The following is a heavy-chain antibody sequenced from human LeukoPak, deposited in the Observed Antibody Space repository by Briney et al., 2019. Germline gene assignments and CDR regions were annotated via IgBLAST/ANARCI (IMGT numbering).Heavy chain of an antibody. CDR1: GFTFSSYG. CDR3: ATSRVFDF. Sequence: GGSLRLSCAASGFTFSSYGMHWVRQAPGKGLEWVAFIRYDGSNKYYADSVKGRFTISRDNSKNTLYLQMNSLRVDDTAIYYCATSRVFDFWGQGTLVAVSS. V-gene: IGHV3-30*02. CDR2: IRYDGSNK. J-gene: IGHJ4*02.